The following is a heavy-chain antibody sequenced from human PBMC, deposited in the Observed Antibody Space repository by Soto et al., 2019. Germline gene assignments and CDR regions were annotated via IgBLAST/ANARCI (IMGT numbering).Heavy chain of an antibody. Sequence: GESLKISCKGSGYSFTSYWIGWVRQMPGKGLEWMGIIYPGGSDTRYSPSFQGQVTISADKSISTAYLQWSSLKASDTAMYYCARLAGGYSYGFYYYYGMDVWGQGTTVTVSS. V-gene: IGHV5-51*01. CDR1: GYSFTSYW. J-gene: IGHJ6*02. CDR3: ARLAGGYSYGFYYYYGMDV. D-gene: IGHD5-18*01. CDR2: IYPGGSDT.